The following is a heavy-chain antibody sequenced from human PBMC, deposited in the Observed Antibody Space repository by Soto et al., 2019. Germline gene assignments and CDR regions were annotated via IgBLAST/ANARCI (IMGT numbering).Heavy chain of an antibody. V-gene: IGHV1-3*01. J-gene: IGHJ4*02. Sequence: QVQLVQSGAEVKKLGASVKVSCKASGYTVTSYARQWVRQAPGQRLEWMGWINAGNGNTKYSQKFLGRVTITRDTSASTAYMELSSLRSEDTAVYYCARDLQADYWGQGTLVTVCS. CDR2: INAGNGNT. CDR3: ARDLQADY. CDR1: GYTVTSYA.